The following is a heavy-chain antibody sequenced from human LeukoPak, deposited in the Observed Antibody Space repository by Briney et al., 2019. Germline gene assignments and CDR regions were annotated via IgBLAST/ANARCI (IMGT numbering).Heavy chain of an antibody. D-gene: IGHD4/OR15-4a*01. CDR2: IYSDNT. CDR3: ARRAGAYSRPYDY. Sequence: GGSLRLSCTVSGFTVSSNSMSWVRQTPGKGLEWVSFIYSDNTHYSDSVKGRFTISRDNSKNTLYLQMNSLRAEDTAVYYCARRAGAYSRPYDYWGQGTLVTVSS. CDR1: GFTVSSNS. J-gene: IGHJ4*02. V-gene: IGHV3-53*01.